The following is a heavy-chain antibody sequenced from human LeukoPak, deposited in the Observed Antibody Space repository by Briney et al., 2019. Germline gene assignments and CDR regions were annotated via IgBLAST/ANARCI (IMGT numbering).Heavy chain of an antibody. J-gene: IGHJ4*02. Sequence: PGASLRLSCAASGFTFSNYAMSWVRQAPGKGLEWVSYISSSGSTIYYADSVKGRFTISRDNAKNSLYLQMNSLGAEDTAVYYCARDFPSITMVRGVIYFDYWGQGTLVTVSS. D-gene: IGHD3-10*01. CDR2: ISSSGSTI. CDR1: GFTFSNYA. V-gene: IGHV3-48*03. CDR3: ARDFPSITMVRGVIYFDY.